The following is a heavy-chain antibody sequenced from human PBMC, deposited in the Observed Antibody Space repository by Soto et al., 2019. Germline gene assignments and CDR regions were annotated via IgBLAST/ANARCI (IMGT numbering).Heavy chain of an antibody. Sequence: GSLRLSCAASGFTFSSYAMSWVRQAPGKGLEWVANINRDGSLKQYLDSVKGRFTISRDDPNNTLYLQMNSLRPEDTAVYYCARDLPQYCSAGSCYPDSWGQGTLVTVSS. CDR1: GFTFSSYA. J-gene: IGHJ4*02. V-gene: IGHV3-7*01. CDR3: ARDLPQYCSAGSCYPDS. CDR2: INRDGSLK. D-gene: IGHD2-15*01.